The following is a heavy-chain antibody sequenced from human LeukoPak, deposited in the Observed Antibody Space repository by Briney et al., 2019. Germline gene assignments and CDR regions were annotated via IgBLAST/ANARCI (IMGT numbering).Heavy chain of an antibody. CDR2: ISSSGSIT. CDR1: GFTFSSYE. D-gene: IGHD3-16*01. CDR3: ARKFGGVFNY. J-gene: IGHJ4*02. V-gene: IGHV3-48*03. Sequence: PGGSLRLSCAASGFTFSSYEMNWVRQAPGRGLEWVSYISSSGSITYYTDSVKGRFTISRDTAKDSLYLQMNSPRVEDTAVYYCARKFGGVFNYWGQGTLVTVSS.